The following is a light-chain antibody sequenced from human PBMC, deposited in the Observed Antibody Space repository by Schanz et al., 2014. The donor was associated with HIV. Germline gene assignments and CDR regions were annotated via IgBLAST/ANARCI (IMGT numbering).Light chain of an antibody. V-gene: IGLV2-14*02. CDR2: EGS. J-gene: IGLJ2*01. CDR1: SSDVGTFNL. Sequence: QSALTQPASVSGSPGQSITVSCTGTSSDVGTFNLLSWYQQHPGKAPKLIIYEGSRRPSGISNRFVGSKSANTASLTISGLQAEDEADYYCSSYTSSSTLDVVFGGGTKLTVL. CDR3: SSYTSSSTLDVV.